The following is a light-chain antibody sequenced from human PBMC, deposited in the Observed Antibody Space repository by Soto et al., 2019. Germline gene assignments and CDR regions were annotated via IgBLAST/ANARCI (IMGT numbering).Light chain of an antibody. CDR3: ETWDSNTRV. CDR2: LEGSGSY. CDR1: SGHSSYI. Sequence: QSVLTQSSSASASLGSSVKLTCTLSSGHSSYIIAWHHQQPGKAPRYLMKLEGSGSYNKGSGVPDRFSGSSSGADRYLTIANLQFEYEANYYCETWDSNTRVFGGGTKLTVL. J-gene: IGLJ2*01. V-gene: IGLV4-60*02.